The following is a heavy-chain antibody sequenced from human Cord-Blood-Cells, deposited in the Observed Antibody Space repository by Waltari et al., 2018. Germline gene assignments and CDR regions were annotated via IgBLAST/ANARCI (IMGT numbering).Heavy chain of an antibody. CDR3: SCAFDI. Sequence: EVQLVESGGGLVKPGGSLRLSCAASGFTFSSYSMNWVRQAPGKGWGWVSSLSSGSSYIYYADSVKGRFTISRDNAKNSLYLQMNSLRAEDTAVYYCSCAFDIWGQGTMVTVSS. V-gene: IGHV3-21*01. CDR2: LSSGSSYI. J-gene: IGHJ3*02. CDR1: GFTFSSYS.